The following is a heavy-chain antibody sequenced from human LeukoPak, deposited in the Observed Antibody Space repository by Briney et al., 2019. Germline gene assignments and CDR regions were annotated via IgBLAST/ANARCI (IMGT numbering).Heavy chain of an antibody. Sequence: GGSLRLSCVASGFTFSSYWMHWVRQDPRKGLVWVSRINGDGRNINYADSVRGRFTISRDNAKNSLYLQMNSLRAEDTAVYYCAREAVGYYYDSSGYSFDYWGQGTLVTVSS. CDR3: AREAVGYYYDSSGYSFDY. V-gene: IGHV3-74*01. CDR2: INGDGRNI. D-gene: IGHD3-22*01. CDR1: GFTFSSYW. J-gene: IGHJ4*02.